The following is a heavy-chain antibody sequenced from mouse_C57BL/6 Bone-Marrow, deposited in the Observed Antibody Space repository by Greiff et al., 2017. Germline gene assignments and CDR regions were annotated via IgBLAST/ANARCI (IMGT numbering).Heavy chain of an antibody. V-gene: IGHV1-55*01. Sequence: QVHVKQPGAELVKPGASVKMSCKASGYTFTSYWITWVKQRPGQGLEWIGDIYPGSGSTNYNEKFKSKATRTVDTSSLTAYMQLSSLTSEDSAVYYCTRPYYSNYRYFDVWGTGTTVTGSS. CDR2: IYPGSGST. CDR1: GYTFTSYW. CDR3: TRPYYSNYRYFDV. D-gene: IGHD2-5*01. J-gene: IGHJ1*03.